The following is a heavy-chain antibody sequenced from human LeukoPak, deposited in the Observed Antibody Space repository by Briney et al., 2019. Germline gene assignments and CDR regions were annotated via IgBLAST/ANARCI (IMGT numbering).Heavy chain of an antibody. CDR2: IRGRSDTT. D-gene: IGHD3-3*01. CDR3: ARTYDFGVGPPGDAFDN. J-gene: IGHJ3*02. Sequence: GGSLRLSCAASGFTFTMFSMNWLRQAPGKGLEWIAFIRGRSDTTYYADSVQGRFTISRDNAEDSVYLQMNSLRVEDTAVYYCARTYDFGVGPPGDAFDNWGQGTLLTVSS. CDR1: GFTFTMFS. V-gene: IGHV3-48*01.